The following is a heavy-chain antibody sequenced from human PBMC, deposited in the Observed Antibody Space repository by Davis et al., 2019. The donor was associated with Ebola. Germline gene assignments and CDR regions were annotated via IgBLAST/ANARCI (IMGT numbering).Heavy chain of an antibody. Sequence: PGGSLRLSCAASGFTFSSYAMSWVRQTPGKGLEWVSAITGSGSLTGYADSVKGRFTISRDNSKNTLYLQMNSLRAEDTAVYYCAKDYLGTRIGGSYFDYWGQGTLVTVSS. J-gene: IGHJ4*02. D-gene: IGHD1-26*01. CDR2: ITGSGSLT. CDR3: AKDYLGTRIGGSYFDY. CDR1: GFTFSSYA. V-gene: IGHV3-23*01.